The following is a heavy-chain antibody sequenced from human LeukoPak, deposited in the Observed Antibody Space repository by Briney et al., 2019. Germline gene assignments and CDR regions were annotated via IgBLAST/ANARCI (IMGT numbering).Heavy chain of an antibody. Sequence: PVASVKVSCKASGYTFTSYAMNWVRQAPGQGLEWMGWINTNTGNPTYAQGFTGRFVFSLDTSVSTAYLQISSLKAEDTAVYYCARDRDWNYVKNHYMDVWGKGTTVTVSS. CDR3: ARDRDWNYVKNHYMDV. D-gene: IGHD1-7*01. V-gene: IGHV7-4-1*02. CDR2: INTNTGNP. J-gene: IGHJ6*03. CDR1: GYTFTSYA.